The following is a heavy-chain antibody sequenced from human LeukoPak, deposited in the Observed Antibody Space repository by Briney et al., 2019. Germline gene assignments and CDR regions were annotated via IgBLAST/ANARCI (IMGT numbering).Heavy chain of an antibody. V-gene: IGHV3-21*01. CDR3: ARDPPFIIGTTFFDY. D-gene: IGHD1-20*01. CDR1: GFTFSSYS. Sequence: GGSLRLSCAASGFTFSSYSMNWVRQAPGKGLEWVSSISTSSTYIYYADSVKGRFTNSRDNAKNSLYLQMNSLRAEDTAVYYCARDPPFIIGTTFFDYWGQGTLVTVSS. J-gene: IGHJ4*02. CDR2: ISTSSTYI.